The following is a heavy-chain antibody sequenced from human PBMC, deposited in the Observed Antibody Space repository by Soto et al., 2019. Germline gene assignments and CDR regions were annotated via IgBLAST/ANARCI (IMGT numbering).Heavy chain of an antibody. Sequence: QVQLVQSGAEVKKPGASVKVSCKASGYTFTSYGISWVRQAPGQGLEWMGWISAYNGKTNYARRLKGRVTMTTDTSTSPAYMELRSLRSDDTAVYYCARDPPHPGRYGSGGGVRFDPWGQGTLVTVSS. CDR2: ISAYNGKT. CDR1: GYTFTSYG. J-gene: IGHJ5*02. V-gene: IGHV1-18*01. D-gene: IGHD3-10*01. CDR3: ARDPPHPGRYGSGGGVRFDP.